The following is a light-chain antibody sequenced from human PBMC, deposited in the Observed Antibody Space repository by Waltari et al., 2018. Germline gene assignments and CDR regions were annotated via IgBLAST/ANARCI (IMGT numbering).Light chain of an antibody. J-gene: IGKJ1*01. Sequence: DIQMTQSPSTLSASVGDRVTITCRASQSISNWLAWYQQKPGKAPNLVIYKASSLEGGVPSRFSGSGSGTECTLTISSLQPDDFANYYCQQYNSYPGTFGQGTKVEIK. CDR3: QQYNSYPGT. V-gene: IGKV1-5*03. CDR1: QSISNW. CDR2: KAS.